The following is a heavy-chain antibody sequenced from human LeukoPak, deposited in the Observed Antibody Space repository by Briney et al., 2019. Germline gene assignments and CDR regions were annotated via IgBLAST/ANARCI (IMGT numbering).Heavy chain of an antibody. Sequence: GGSLRLSCVASGFTFGSYWMSWVRQAPGKGLEWVANIKQDGSESYYVDSVKGRFTISRDNAKNSLYLQMNSLRAEDTAVYYCARGWLVPDFWGQGTLVTVSS. V-gene: IGHV3-7*01. CDR2: IKQDGSES. D-gene: IGHD6-19*01. CDR1: GFTFGSYW. CDR3: ARGWLVPDF. J-gene: IGHJ4*02.